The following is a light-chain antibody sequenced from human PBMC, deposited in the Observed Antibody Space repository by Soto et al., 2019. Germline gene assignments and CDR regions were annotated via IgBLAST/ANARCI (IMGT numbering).Light chain of an antibody. J-gene: IGLJ2*01. Sequence: QSALTQPASVSGSPGQSITISCTETSSDVGGYNYVSWYQQHPGKAPKLMIYDVSNRPSGVSNRFSGSKSGYTASLTISVLQVQDEADYYCSSYTSSSALGVVFGGGTKVTVL. CDR2: DVS. CDR1: SSDVGGYNY. CDR3: SSYTSSSALGVV. V-gene: IGLV2-14*01.